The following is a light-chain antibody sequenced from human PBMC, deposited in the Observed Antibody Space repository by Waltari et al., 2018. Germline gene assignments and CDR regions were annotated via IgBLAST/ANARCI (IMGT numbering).Light chain of an antibody. CDR1: QTISSY. V-gene: IGKV1-39*01. Sequence: DIQMTQSPSSLSASVGDRVTITCRASQTISSYLNWYQQKPGKAPKLLIYAASSLQRCVPSRFSGSGSGPDFTLTISSLQPEDFATYYCQQSYSSPWTFGQGTKVEV. CDR3: QQSYSSPWT. CDR2: AAS. J-gene: IGKJ1*01.